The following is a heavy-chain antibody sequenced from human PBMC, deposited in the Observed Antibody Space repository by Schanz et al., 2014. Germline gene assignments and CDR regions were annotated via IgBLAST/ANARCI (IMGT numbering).Heavy chain of an antibody. CDR2: INYSGSA. CDR3: ARGGRYCSGGGCHYPYNYDGMDV. D-gene: IGHD2-15*01. J-gene: IGHJ6*02. Sequence: VQLQQWGAGRLRPAETLSLTCAVYGGSVSGYFWTWIRQSPRKGLEWIGEINYSGSAHYNPSLTGRLTISMDASKSQLSLKMKSVSAADTAVYYCARGGRYCSGGGCHYPYNYDGMDVWGQGTTVTVSS. CDR1: GGSVSGYF. V-gene: IGHV4-34*01.